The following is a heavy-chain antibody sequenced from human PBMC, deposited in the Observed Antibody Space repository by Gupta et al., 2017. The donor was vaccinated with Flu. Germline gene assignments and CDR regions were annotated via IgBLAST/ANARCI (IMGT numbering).Heavy chain of an antibody. CDR1: GFVFSNTW. CDR3: TTDAIGGYQSITDAFDS. CDR2: VKSKRDGGAT. V-gene: IGHV3-15*01. D-gene: IGHD3-16*02. Sequence: EVQLVESGGGLVKPGGSLRISCAASGFVFSNTWMSWVRQSPGMGLEWVGRVKSKRDGGATDYGAPVEGRFTISRDDSRNMVHLQMNSLKTEDTAVYYCTTDAIGGYQSITDAFDSWGQGTMVTVSS. J-gene: IGHJ3*01.